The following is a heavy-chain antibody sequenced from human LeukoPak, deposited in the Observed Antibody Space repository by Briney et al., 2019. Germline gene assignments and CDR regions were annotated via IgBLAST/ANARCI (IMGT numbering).Heavy chain of an antibody. V-gene: IGHV4-61*01. J-gene: IGHJ4*02. CDR2: IYYSGST. D-gene: IGHD2-2*01. Sequence: SETLSLTCTVSGGSISSGSYYWSWIRQPPGKGLEWIGYIYYSGSTNYNPSLKSRVTISADTSKNQFSLKLSSVTAADTAVYYCARGVVPAAHYHDYWGQGTLVTVSS. CDR1: GGSISSGSYY. CDR3: ARGVVPAAHYHDY.